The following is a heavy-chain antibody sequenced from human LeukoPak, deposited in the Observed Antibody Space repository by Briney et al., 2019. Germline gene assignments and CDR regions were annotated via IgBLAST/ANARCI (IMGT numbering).Heavy chain of an antibody. J-gene: IGHJ4*02. D-gene: IGHD5-24*01. CDR3: ARGQDAFKTGY. CDR1: GGSLTIGHYY. CDR2: IHPSGIT. Sequence: SETLSLTCTVSGGSLTIGHYYWTWLRQHPGEGLEWIGYIHPSGITDYNPSLQSRVTMSLDTSQNQFSLKLTSVTAADTAIYYCARGQDAFKTGYWGQGTLVTVSS. V-gene: IGHV4-31*03.